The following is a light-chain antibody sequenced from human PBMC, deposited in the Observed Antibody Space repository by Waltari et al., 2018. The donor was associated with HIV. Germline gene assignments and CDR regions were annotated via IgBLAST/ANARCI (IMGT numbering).Light chain of an antibody. CDR1: RSDVGGYNY. Sequence: QSALTQPASVSGSPGQSITISCTGTRSDVGGYNYVSWYQQHPGKAPKLIIYDVTDRPSGVSNRFSGAKSGNTASLTISGLQAEDEADYYCAAWDDSLDGPVVFGGGTKLTVV. V-gene: IGLV2-14*03. J-gene: IGLJ2*01. CDR3: AAWDDSLDGPVV. CDR2: DVT.